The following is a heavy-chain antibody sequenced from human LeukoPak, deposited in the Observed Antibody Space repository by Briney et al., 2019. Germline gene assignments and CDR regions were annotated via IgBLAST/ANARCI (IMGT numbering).Heavy chain of an antibody. Sequence: SETLSLTCTVSGGSISSYYWSWIRQPPGKGLEWIGYIYTSGSTNYNPSLKSRVTISVDTSKNQFSLKLSSVTAADTAVYYCARIPPYSSSWYYYYMDVWGKGTTVTVSS. V-gene: IGHV4-4*09. D-gene: IGHD6-13*01. CDR3: ARIPPYSSSWYYYYMDV. CDR2: IYTSGST. CDR1: GGSISSYY. J-gene: IGHJ6*03.